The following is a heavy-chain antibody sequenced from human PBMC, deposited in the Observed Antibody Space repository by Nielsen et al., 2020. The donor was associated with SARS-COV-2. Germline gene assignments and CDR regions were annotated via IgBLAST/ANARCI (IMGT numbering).Heavy chain of an antibody. CDR3: ARDMGYSYGSYNYYYGMDV. J-gene: IGHJ6*02. D-gene: IGHD5-18*01. CDR1: GFTSSSYS. V-gene: IGHV3-21*01. CDR2: ISSSSSYI. Sequence: GGSLRLSCAASGFTSSSYSMNWVRQAPGKGLEWVSSISSSSSYIYYADSVKGRFTISRDNAKNSLYLQMNSLRAEDTAVYYCARDMGYSYGSYNYYYGMDVWGQGTTVTVSS.